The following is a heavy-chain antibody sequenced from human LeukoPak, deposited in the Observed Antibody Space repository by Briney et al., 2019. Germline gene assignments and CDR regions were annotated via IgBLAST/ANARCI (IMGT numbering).Heavy chain of an antibody. CDR3: AKAHNYYDSSGYYYPDAFDI. J-gene: IGHJ3*02. D-gene: IGHD3-22*01. Sequence: TGGSLRLSCAASGFTFSSYAMSWVRQAPGKGLEWVSAISGSGGSTYYADSVKGRFTISRDNSKNTLYLQMNSLRAEDTAVYYCAKAHNYYDSSGYYYPDAFDIWGQGTMVTVSS. CDR2: ISGSGGST. CDR1: GFTFSSYA. V-gene: IGHV3-23*01.